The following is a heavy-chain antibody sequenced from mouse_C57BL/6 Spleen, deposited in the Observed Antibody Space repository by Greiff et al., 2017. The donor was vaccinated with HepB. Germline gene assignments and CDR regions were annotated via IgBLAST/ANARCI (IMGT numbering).Heavy chain of an antibody. CDR3: ARYATGAMDY. D-gene: IGHD6-1*01. CDR1: GYTFTSYW. V-gene: IGHV1-50*01. J-gene: IGHJ4*01. Sequence: QVQLQQPGAELVKPGASVKLSCKASGYTFTSYWMQWVKQRPGQGLEWIGEIDPSDSYTNYNQKFKGKATLTVDTPSSTAYMQLSSLTSEDSAVYYCARYATGAMDYWGQGTSVTVSS. CDR2: IDPSDSYT.